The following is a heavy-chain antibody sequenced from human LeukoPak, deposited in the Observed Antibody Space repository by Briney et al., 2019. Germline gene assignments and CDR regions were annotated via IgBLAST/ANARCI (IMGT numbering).Heavy chain of an antibody. D-gene: IGHD3-22*01. CDR1: DGSINSFY. CDR2: IYYSGST. J-gene: IGHJ5*02. CDR3: ARYYYDSSRFDP. V-gene: IGHV4-59*12. Sequence: KTSETLSLTCTVSDGSINSFYWSWIRQPPGKGLEWIGYIYYSGSTNYNPSLKSRVTISVDTSKNQFSLNLNSVTAADTAVYYCARYYYDSSRFDPWGQGTLVTVSS.